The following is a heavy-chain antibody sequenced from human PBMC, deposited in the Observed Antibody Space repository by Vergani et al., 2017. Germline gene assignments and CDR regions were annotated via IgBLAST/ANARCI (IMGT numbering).Heavy chain of an antibody. Sequence: QVQLVQSGAEVKKPGSSVKVSCKASGGTFSSYTISWVRQAPGQGLEWMGRIIPILGIANYAQKFQGRVTMTRDTSISTAYMELSRLRSDDTAVYYCARDIGAAPPFSWFDPWGQGTLVTVSS. CDR2: IIPILGIA. J-gene: IGHJ5*02. V-gene: IGHV1-69*08. D-gene: IGHD6-6*01. CDR3: ARDIGAAPPFSWFDP. CDR1: GGTFSSYT.